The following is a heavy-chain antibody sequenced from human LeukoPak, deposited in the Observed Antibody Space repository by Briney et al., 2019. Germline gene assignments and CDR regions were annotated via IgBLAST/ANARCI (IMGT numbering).Heavy chain of an antibody. D-gene: IGHD3-9*01. Sequence: PGGSLRLSCAASGFTFSSYSMNWVRQAPGKGLEWVSSISSSSSYIYYADSVKGRFTISRDNAKNSLYLQMNSLRAEDTAVYYCAREGGLYDILTGYPYYFDYWGQGTLVTVSS. V-gene: IGHV3-21*01. CDR1: GFTFSSYS. J-gene: IGHJ4*02. CDR2: ISSSSSYI. CDR3: AREGGLYDILTGYPYYFDY.